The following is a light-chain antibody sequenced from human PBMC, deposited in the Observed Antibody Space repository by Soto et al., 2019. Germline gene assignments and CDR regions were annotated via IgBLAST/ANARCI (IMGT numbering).Light chain of an antibody. V-gene: IGLV8-61*01. CDR1: SGSVSTSYY. J-gene: IGLJ2*01. CDR3: VLYMGSGIWV. Sequence: QAVVTQEPSFSVSPGGTVTLTCGLSSGSVSTSYYPSWYQQTPGQAPRTLIYSTNTRSSGVPDRFSGSILGNKAALTIRGAQADDESDYYCVLYMGSGIWVFGGGTKLTLL. CDR2: STN.